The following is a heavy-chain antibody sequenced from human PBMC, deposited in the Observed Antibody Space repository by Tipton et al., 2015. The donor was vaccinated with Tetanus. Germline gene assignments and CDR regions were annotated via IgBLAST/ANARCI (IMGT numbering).Heavy chain of an antibody. D-gene: IGHD1-26*01. J-gene: IGHJ4*02. CDR1: GYTFTGYD. CDR3: VRDKVGGITGFDH. Sequence: VQLVQSGAEVKRPGASVKVSCKSSGYTFTGYDVSWGRQAPGQGLQWMGWINTHNGDTNYAQRFEGRVTMTTDTSTSTAYMELRGLRSDDTAVYFCVRDKVGGITGFDHWGQGTLVTVSS. CDR2: INTHNGDT. V-gene: IGHV1-18*01.